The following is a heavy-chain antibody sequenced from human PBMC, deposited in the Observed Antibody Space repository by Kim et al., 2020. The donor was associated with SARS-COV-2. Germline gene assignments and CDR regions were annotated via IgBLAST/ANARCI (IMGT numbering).Heavy chain of an antibody. CDR3: AKAGSDLWSGFSDY. J-gene: IGHJ4*02. CDR1: GFTFTTYA. V-gene: IGHV3-23*01. CDR2: IGSGTIT. D-gene: IGHD3-3*01. Sequence: GGSLRLSCAASGFTFTTYAMSWVRQAPGKGLEWVSVIGSGTITYYADSVKGRFTISRDNSKNTLYLQMYSLRADDTAVYYCAKAGSDLWSGFSDYWGQGSLVTVSS.